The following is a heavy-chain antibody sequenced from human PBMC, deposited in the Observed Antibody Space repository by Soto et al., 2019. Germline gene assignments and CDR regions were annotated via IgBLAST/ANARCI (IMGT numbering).Heavy chain of an antibody. J-gene: IGHJ6*02. Sequence: QVQLVESGGGVVQPGRSLRLSCAASGFTFSSYAMHWVRQAPGKGLEWVAVISYDGSNKYYADSVKGRFTISRDNFXXSLYLQMNSLRAEDTAVYYCARDEIRFSWAYGMDVWGQGTTVTVSS. V-gene: IGHV3-30-3*01. CDR3: ARDEIRFSWAYGMDV. CDR2: ISYDGSNK. CDR1: GFTFSSYA. D-gene: IGHD3-3*01.